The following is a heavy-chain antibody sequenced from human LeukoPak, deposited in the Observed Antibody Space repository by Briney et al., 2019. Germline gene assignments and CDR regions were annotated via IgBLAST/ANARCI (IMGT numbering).Heavy chain of an antibody. CDR1: GGSISSSSYY. J-gene: IGHJ5*02. V-gene: IGHV4-39*07. CDR3: ARGGYDFWSVYGTVRWFDP. D-gene: IGHD3-3*01. Sequence: SETLSLTCTVSGGSISSSSYYWGWIRQPPGKGLEWIGSIYYSGSTNYNPSLKSRVTISVDTSRNQFSLKLSSVTAADTAVYYCARGGYDFWSVYGTVRWFDPWGQGTLVTVSS. CDR2: IYYSGST.